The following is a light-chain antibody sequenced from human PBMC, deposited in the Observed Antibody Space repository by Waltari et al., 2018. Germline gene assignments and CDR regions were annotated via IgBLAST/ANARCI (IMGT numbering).Light chain of an antibody. CDR2: TAS. CDR1: QSISSY. V-gene: IGKV1-39*01. J-gene: IGKJ4*01. Sequence: DIQMTQSPSSLSASVGDRVTITCRASQSISSYLNWYQQKPGKAPKLLIYTASSLQSGVPSRFSVRGSGTDFTLTISSLQFEDFATYYCQQSYSTPLTFGGGTRVEIK. CDR3: QQSYSTPLT.